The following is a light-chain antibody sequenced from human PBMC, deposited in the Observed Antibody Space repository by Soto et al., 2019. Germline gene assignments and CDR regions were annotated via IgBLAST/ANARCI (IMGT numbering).Light chain of an antibody. J-gene: IGKJ3*01. Sequence: EIVVTQSPGTLSFSPGERATLSCRASQSVSSSYLAWYQQNPGQAPSLLIYGASSSATGLPDRFSGSGSGTDFTLTISRLEPEEFAVYYCQQYGSSPLFTFGPGTKVDIK. V-gene: IGKV3-20*01. CDR3: QQYGSSPLFT. CDR2: GAS. CDR1: QSVSSSY.